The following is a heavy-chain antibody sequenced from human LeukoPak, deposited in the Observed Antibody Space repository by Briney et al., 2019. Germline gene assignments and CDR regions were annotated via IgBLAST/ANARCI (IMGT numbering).Heavy chain of an antibody. CDR2: ISYDGSNK. V-gene: IGHV3-30-3*01. Sequence: GGSLRRSCAASGFTFSSYAMHWVRQAPGKGLEWVAVISYDGSNKYYADSVKGRFTISRDNSKNTLYLQMNSLRAEDTAVYYCAREIVDYYDSSGYLDYWGQGTLVTVSS. D-gene: IGHD3-22*01. J-gene: IGHJ4*02. CDR3: AREIVDYYDSSGYLDY. CDR1: GFTFSSYA.